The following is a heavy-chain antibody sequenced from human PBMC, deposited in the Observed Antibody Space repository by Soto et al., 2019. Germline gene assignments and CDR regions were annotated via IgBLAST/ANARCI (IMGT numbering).Heavy chain of an antibody. CDR2: VIPLLGSA. D-gene: IGHD1-26*01. J-gene: IGHJ4*02. CDR1: GVTFSSYA. CDR3: AIGSTYSGEFDY. V-gene: IGHV1-69*01. Sequence: VQLVQSGAEVQKPGSSVKVSCKASGVTFSSYAVSWVRQAPGQGLEWMGGVIPLLGSANYAGKFQGRVKITSGESATIAFVELSNLRSGDKAVYYCAIGSTYSGEFDYWGQGTLVTVSS.